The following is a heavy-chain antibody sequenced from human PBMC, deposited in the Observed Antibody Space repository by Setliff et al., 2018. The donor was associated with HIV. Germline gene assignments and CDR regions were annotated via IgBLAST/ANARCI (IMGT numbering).Heavy chain of an antibody. J-gene: IGHJ3*02. D-gene: IGHD2-2*01. Sequence: GGSLRLSCAASGFTFSSYSMNWVRQAPGKGPEWVSYISSSSSTIYYADSVKGRFTISRDNAKNSLYLHMSSLRAEDTAVYYCAKVLSYHTARGAFDIWGQGTMVTVSS. CDR2: ISSSSSTI. CDR1: GFTFSSYS. CDR3: AKVLSYHTARGAFDI. V-gene: IGHV3-48*04.